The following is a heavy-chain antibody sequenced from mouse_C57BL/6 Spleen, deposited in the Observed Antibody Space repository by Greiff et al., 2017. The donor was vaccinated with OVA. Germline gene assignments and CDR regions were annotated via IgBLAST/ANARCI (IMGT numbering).Heavy chain of an antibody. CDR1: GFNIKDYY. J-gene: IGHJ3*01. Sequence: EVQLQQSGAELVKPGASVKLSCTASGFNIKDYYMHWVKQRTEQGLEWIGRIDPEDGETKYAPKFQGKATITADTSSSTAYMELRSLTSEDSAVYYCARGTTVVEPWFAYWGQGTLVTVSA. CDR2: IDPEDGET. CDR3: ARGTTVVEPWFAY. V-gene: IGHV14-2*01. D-gene: IGHD1-1*01.